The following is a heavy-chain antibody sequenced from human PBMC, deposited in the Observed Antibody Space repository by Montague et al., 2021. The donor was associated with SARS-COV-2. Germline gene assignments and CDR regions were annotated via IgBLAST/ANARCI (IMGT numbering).Heavy chain of an antibody. CDR3: ARDPPYFDSGGFLDY. CDR2: ISYDGSNK. Sequence: SLRLSCAASGFTFSSYAMHWVRQAPGKGLEWVAVISYDGSNKYYAGSVKGRFTISRDNSKNTLYLQMNSLRAEDTAVYYCARDPPYFDSGGFLDYWGQGTLVTVSS. CDR1: GFTFSSYA. D-gene: IGHD3-9*01. V-gene: IGHV3-30-3*01. J-gene: IGHJ4*02.